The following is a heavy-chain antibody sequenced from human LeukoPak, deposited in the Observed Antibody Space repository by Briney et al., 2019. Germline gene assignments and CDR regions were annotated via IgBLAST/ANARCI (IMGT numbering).Heavy chain of an antibody. CDR2: IYSGGST. V-gene: IGHV3-66*02. D-gene: IGHD5/OR15-5a*01. Sequence: PGGSLRLSCAASGFTVSSNYMNWVRQAPGKGLEWVSLIYSGGSTYYADSVKGRFTISRDNSKNTLYLQMNSLRAEDTAVYYCARDSVRPYYMDVWGKGTTVTVSS. CDR3: ARDSVRPYYMDV. J-gene: IGHJ6*03. CDR1: GFTVSSNY.